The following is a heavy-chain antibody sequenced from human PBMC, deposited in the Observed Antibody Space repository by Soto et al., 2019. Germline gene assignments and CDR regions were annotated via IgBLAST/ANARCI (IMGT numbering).Heavy chain of an antibody. D-gene: IGHD4-17*01. CDR3: AKHLRNCGDYVIYAFDL. J-gene: IGHJ3*01. V-gene: IGHV3-23*01. Sequence: EVQLLESGGGLVQPGGSLRLSCAASGFTFSSYAMSWVRQAPGKGLEWVSAISGSGGSTYYADSVKGRFTISRDNSKNTLYLQMNSLRAEDTAVYYCAKHLRNCGDYVIYAFDLWGQGTMVTVSS. CDR2: ISGSGGST. CDR1: GFTFSSYA.